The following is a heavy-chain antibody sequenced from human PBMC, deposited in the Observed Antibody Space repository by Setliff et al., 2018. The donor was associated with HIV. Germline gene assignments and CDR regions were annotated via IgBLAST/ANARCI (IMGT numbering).Heavy chain of an antibody. D-gene: IGHD3-22*01. Sequence: PSETLSLTCTVSGDSIRSGSYYWSWIRQPAGKGLEWIGRMYTSGGTNYNPSLKSRVTIAVDRSKNQFSLKLSSATAADTGMYYWARSGCHGRSCYSGSVIVYWGQGTLVTVSS. J-gene: IGHJ4*02. CDR1: GDSIRSGSYY. CDR2: MYTSGGT. V-gene: IGHV4-61*02. CDR3: ARSGCHGRSCYSGSVIVY.